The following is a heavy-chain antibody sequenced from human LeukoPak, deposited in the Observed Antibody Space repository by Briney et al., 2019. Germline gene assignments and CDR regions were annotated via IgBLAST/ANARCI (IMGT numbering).Heavy chain of an antibody. Sequence: PSETLSLTGTVSGGSISSYYWSWIRQPPGKGLEWIGYIYYSGSTNYNPSLKSRVTISVDTSKNQFSLKLSSVTAADTAVYYCAREAPYSSSWSGLDPWGQGTLVTVSS. J-gene: IGHJ5*02. D-gene: IGHD6-13*01. CDR2: IYYSGST. CDR3: AREAPYSSSWSGLDP. CDR1: GGSISSYY. V-gene: IGHV4-59*01.